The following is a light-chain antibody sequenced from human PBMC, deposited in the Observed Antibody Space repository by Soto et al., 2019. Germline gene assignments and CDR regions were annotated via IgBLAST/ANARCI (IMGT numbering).Light chain of an antibody. CDR2: NNN. CDR3: VTWDTSLRTGV. Sequence: QSVLTQPPSVSAAPGQQVTISCSGSRSNIGNNYVAWYQQFPGTVPKLLIYNNNGRPSGTPDRFSGSASGTSATLTITGLQTGDEADYFCVTWDTSLRTGVIGGGTQLTVL. J-gene: IGLJ3*02. V-gene: IGLV1-51*01. CDR1: RSNIGNNY.